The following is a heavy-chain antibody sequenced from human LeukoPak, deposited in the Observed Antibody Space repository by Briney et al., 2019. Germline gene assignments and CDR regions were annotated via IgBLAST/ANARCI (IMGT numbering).Heavy chain of an antibody. Sequence: GGSLRLSCAASGFTVRNNYMNWVRQAPGKGLEWVSVIYSGGSIYYADSVKGRFTISRDNSKNTLYVQMNSLRAEDTAIYYCARGTYAFWSSSFDYWGQGTLVTVSS. CDR3: ARGTYAFWSSSFDY. D-gene: IGHD3-3*01. V-gene: IGHV3-53*05. CDR2: IYSGGSI. J-gene: IGHJ4*02. CDR1: GFTVRNNY.